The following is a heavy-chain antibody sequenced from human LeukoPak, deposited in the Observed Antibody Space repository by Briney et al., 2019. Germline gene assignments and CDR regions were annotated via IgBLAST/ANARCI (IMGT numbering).Heavy chain of an antibody. CDR1: GYSISSGYY. D-gene: IGHD3-10*01. V-gene: IGHV4-38-2*02. CDR3: ARRRGDYGSGELNI. Sequence: SETLSLTCTVSGYSISSGYYWGWIRQPPGKGLEWIGSIYHSGSTYYNPSLKSRVTISVDTSQNQFSLKLSSVTAADTAVYFCARRRGDYGSGELNIWGQGTMVTVSS. J-gene: IGHJ3*02. CDR2: IYHSGST.